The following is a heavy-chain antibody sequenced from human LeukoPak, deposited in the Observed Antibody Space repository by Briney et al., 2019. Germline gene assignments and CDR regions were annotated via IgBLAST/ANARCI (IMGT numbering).Heavy chain of an antibody. CDR3: ARGISTHWFDP. CDR2: INHSGST. CDR1: GGSFSEYY. J-gene: IGHJ5*02. Sequence: SETLSLTCSVFGGSFSEYYWSWIRQPPGKGLEWIGEINHSGSTNYNPSLKSRVTISVDTSKNQVSLILNSVTAADTAVYYCARGISTHWFDPWGQGTLVIVSS. V-gene: IGHV4-34*01. D-gene: IGHD3-3*02.